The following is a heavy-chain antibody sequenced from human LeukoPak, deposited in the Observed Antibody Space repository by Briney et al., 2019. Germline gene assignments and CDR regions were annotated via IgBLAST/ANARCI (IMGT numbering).Heavy chain of an antibody. J-gene: IGHJ4*02. V-gene: IGHV3-7*04. CDR1: VFTFSKSW. CDR3: ARGGESRAMLHH. Sequence: GGSLRLSCAASVFTFSKSWMNCVREAPRKGREWVANIREDGRGKDRLDPVKDRFTIPRDNANKSLYFQIDSLRVEDTAVYYCARGGESRAMLHHWGQGTLVTVS. CDR2: IREDGRGK. D-gene: IGHD3-16*01.